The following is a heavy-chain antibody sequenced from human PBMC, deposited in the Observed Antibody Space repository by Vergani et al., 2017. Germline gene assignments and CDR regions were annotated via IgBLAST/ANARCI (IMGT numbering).Heavy chain of an antibody. J-gene: IGHJ1*01. V-gene: IGHV3-23*01. CDR3: AKDQGSLVVVIASSEYFQH. Sequence: EVQLLESGGGLVQPGGSLRLSCAASGFTFSSYAMSWVRQAPGKGLEWVSAISGSGGSTYYADSVKGRFTISRDNSKNALYLQMNSLRAEDTAVYYCAKDQGSLVVVIASSEYFQHWGQGTLVTVSS. CDR1: GFTFSSYA. CDR2: ISGSGGST. D-gene: IGHD2-21*01.